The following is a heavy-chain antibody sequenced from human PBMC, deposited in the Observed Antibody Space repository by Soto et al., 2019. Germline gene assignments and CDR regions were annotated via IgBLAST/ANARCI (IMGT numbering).Heavy chain of an antibody. V-gene: IGHV1-18*01. CDR2: ISPYSGNT. Sequence: QVQLVQSGDEVRKPGSSVKVSCKASGYIFVNYGIAWVRQAPGQGLEWMGWISPYSGNTHYASKVQGRLTMTTDTSTTTPYLDLGSLTSDDKAVYYCAIVDNYVTPIPQDVWGQGTTVTVSS. CDR3: AIVDNYVTPIPQDV. J-gene: IGHJ6*02. CDR1: GYIFVNYG. D-gene: IGHD3-16*01.